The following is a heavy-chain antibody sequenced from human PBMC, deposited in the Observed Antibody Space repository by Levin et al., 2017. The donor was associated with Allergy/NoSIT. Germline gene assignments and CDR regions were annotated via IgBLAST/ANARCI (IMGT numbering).Heavy chain of an antibody. V-gene: IGHV4-34*01. D-gene: IGHD3-9*01. J-gene: IGHJ6*03. CDR2: INHSGST. CDR1: GGSFSGYY. Sequence: PSETLSLTCAVYGGSFSGYYWSWIRQPPGKGLEWIGEINHSGSTNYNPSLKSRVTISVDTSKNQFSLKLSSVTAADTAVYYCARAFPYYDILTGYYPYYYYYMDVWGKGTTVTVSS. CDR3: ARAFPYYDILTGYYPYYYYYMDV.